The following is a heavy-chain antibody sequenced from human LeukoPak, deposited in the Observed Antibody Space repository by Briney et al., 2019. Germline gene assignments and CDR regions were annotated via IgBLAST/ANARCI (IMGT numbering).Heavy chain of an antibody. CDR1: GFTFSSYG. Sequence: QAGGSLRLSCAASGFTFSSYGMHWVRQAPGKGLEWVAVISYDGSNKYYADSVKGRFTISRDNSKNTLYLQLNSLRAEDTAVYYCAKDKPGGYGSFDPWGQGTLVTVSS. J-gene: IGHJ5*02. CDR2: ISYDGSNK. V-gene: IGHV3-30*18. CDR3: AKDKPGGYGSFDP. D-gene: IGHD5-12*01.